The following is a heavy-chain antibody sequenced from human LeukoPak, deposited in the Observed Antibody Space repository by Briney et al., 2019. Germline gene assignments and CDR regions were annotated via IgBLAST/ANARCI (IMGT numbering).Heavy chain of an antibody. CDR1: GFTFSNYG. Sequence: GGSLRLSCAASGFTFSNYGMHWVRQAPGKGLEWVAVISYDGSNKYYADSVKGRFAISRDNSKNTLYLQMNSLRPEDTAVYYCAKDAGYSYGTQTPSWYFDLWGRGTLVTVSS. CDR3: AKDAGYSYGTQTPSWYFDL. D-gene: IGHD5-18*01. CDR2: ISYDGSNK. V-gene: IGHV3-30*18. J-gene: IGHJ2*01.